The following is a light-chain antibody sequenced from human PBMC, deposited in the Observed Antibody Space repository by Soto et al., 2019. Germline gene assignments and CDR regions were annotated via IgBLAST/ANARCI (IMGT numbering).Light chain of an antibody. J-gene: IGKJ5*01. V-gene: IGKV3-11*01. Sequence: EIVLTPSPATLSLSPGERATLSCRASQRVRTILACYQQKPDQAPRLLIYDASNSATGLPARFSGSVSGTAFTLTISCLEPEDFAVYYCQLRRTWPPITFGQGTRLEL. CDR2: DAS. CDR3: QLRRTWPPIT. CDR1: QRVRTI.